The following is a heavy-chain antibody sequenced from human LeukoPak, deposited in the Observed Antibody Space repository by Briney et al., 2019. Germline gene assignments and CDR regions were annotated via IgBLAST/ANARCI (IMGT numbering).Heavy chain of an antibody. Sequence: PGGSLRLSCAASGFTFSSYAMHWVRQAPGKGLEWVAVISYDGSNKYCADSVKGRFTISRDNSKNTLYLQMNSLRAEDTAVYYCARDRYDSSGYFFDYWGQGTLVTVSS. J-gene: IGHJ4*02. V-gene: IGHV3-30-3*01. CDR3: ARDRYDSSGYFFDY. CDR2: ISYDGSNK. CDR1: GFTFSSYA. D-gene: IGHD3-22*01.